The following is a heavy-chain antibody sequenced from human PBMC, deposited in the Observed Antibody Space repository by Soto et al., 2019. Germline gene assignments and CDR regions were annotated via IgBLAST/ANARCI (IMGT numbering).Heavy chain of an antibody. V-gene: IGHV3-7*01. CDR2: INQDGSQK. CDR1: GFTSSSYW. CDR3: ASVAGSRTSFDS. Sequence: VQLVVSGGGLVQPGGSLRLSCVASGFTSSSYWMTWVRQAPGKGLEWVANINQDGSQKNCVHSVGGRVTISRDNAKNSVDLQMNSLSAEDTAVYYCASVAGSRTSFDSWGQGTPVTVSS. D-gene: IGHD6-13*01. J-gene: IGHJ4*02.